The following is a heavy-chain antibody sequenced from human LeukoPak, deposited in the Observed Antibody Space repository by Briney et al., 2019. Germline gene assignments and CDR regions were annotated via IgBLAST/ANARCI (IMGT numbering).Heavy chain of an antibody. D-gene: IGHD3-3*01. CDR1: GYTFTSYG. V-gene: IGHV1-18*01. CDR2: ISAYNGNT. Sequence: SVKVSCKASGYTFTSYGISWVRQAPGQGLGWRGWISAYNGNTNYAKKLQGRVTMNTDKSTSTDYMELRSLRSDDTAVYYCARVYYDFWSGYATGMDVWGKGTTVTVSS. CDR3: ARVYYDFWSGYATGMDV. J-gene: IGHJ6*03.